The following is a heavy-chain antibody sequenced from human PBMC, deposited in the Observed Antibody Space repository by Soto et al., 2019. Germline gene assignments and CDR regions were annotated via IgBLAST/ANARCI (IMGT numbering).Heavy chain of an antibody. CDR2: IAGKT. D-gene: IGHD1-1*01. Sequence: EVHLLQSGGGLVQPGGSLRLSCATSGFTLSNSVMSWVRQAPGKGLEWVSTIAGKTYYSDSVKGRFTISRDNSQSTLYLQLNSLRAEDTAVYYCARKIDVPTGMLDHWDQGTLVTVSS. J-gene: IGHJ4*02. CDR3: ARKIDVPTGMLDH. V-gene: IGHV3-23*01. CDR1: GFTLSNSV.